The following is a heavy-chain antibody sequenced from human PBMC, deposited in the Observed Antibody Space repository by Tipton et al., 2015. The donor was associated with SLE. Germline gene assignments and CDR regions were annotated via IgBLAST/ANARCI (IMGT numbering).Heavy chain of an antibody. CDR1: SGSIKSGSVY. Sequence: TLSLTCSVSSGSIKSGSVYWSWLRQPAGKGLEWIGHVHTIGTTKYKPSLKSRVTISLDTSKNEFSLRLNSVAAADTAVYYCARVEVTVAGKDDAFDIWGQGTMVTVSS. CDR3: ARVEVTVAGKDDAFDI. J-gene: IGHJ3*02. D-gene: IGHD2-21*02. CDR2: VHTIGTT. V-gene: IGHV4-61*09.